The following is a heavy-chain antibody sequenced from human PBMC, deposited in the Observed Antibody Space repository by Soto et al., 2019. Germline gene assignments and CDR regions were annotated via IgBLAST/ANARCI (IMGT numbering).Heavy chain of an antibody. CDR1: GYTFTGYY. V-gene: IGHV1-2*04. Sequence: ASVKVSCKASGYTFTGYYMHWVRQAPGQGLEWMGWINPNSGGTNYAQKFQGWVTMTRDTSISTAYMELSRLRSDDTAVYYCARDWRGTKRRDAFDIWGQGTMVTGS. J-gene: IGHJ3*02. CDR2: INPNSGGT. CDR3: ARDWRGTKRRDAFDI. D-gene: IGHD3-3*01.